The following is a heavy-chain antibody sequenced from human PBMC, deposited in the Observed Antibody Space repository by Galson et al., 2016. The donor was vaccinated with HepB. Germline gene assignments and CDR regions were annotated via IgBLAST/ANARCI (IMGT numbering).Heavy chain of an antibody. J-gene: IGHJ4*02. CDR2: ISYDGSSK. D-gene: IGHD5-24*01. V-gene: IGHV3-30*18. Sequence: SLRLSCAASGSTFSFYGMHWVRQAPGKGLEWVAVISYDGSSKYYADSVKGRFTISRDNSKNTLYLQMNGLRPEDTAVYYCAKDPRWLQQGFKYYFDFWGQGTLATVSS. CDR3: AKDPRWLQQGFKYYFDF. CDR1: GSTFSFYG.